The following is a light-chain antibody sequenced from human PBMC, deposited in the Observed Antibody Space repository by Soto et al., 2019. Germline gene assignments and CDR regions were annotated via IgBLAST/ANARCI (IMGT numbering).Light chain of an antibody. J-gene: IGKJ4*01. CDR2: GAS. Sequence: MTQSPATLSVSPGERATLSCRASQTVNNNLAWYQQKPGQAPRLLIYGASARATGIPARFSGSGSGTEFTLTIRSLQSEDFAVYYCQQYNNWPLTFGGGTKVEIK. CDR3: QQYNNWPLT. CDR1: QTVNNN. V-gene: IGKV3-15*01.